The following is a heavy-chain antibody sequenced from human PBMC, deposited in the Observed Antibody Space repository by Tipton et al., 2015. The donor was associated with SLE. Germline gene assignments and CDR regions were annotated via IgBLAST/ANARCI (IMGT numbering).Heavy chain of an antibody. CDR3: ARSQLGGYFYSLDV. CDR2: IYYNGRT. Sequence: TLSLTCTVSGGSMSSHYWIWIRQPPGKGLEWIGSIYYNGRTNYNPSLKSLVTISASTSKKAFSLKLNSMTAADSALYYCARSQLGGYFYSLDVWGQGTTVSVSS. CDR1: GGSMSSHY. V-gene: IGHV4-59*11. J-gene: IGHJ6*02. D-gene: IGHD1-1*01.